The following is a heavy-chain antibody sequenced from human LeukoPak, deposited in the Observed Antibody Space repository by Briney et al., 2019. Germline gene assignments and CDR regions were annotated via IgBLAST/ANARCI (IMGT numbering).Heavy chain of an antibody. CDR2: NIPIFGTA. V-gene: IGHV1-69*05. CDR3: ARDQYYDILTGYSWLDP. CDR1: GGTFSSYA. D-gene: IGHD3-9*01. Sequence: ASVKVSCKASGGTFSSYAIGWVRQAPGQGLEWMGGNIPIFGTANYAQKFQGRVTITTDESTSTAYMELSSLRSEDTAVYYCARDQYYDILTGYSWLDPWGQGTLVTVSS. J-gene: IGHJ5*02.